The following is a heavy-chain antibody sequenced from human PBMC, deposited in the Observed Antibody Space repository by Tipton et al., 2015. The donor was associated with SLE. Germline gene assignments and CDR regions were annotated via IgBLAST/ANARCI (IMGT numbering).Heavy chain of an antibody. CDR2: INHSGST. J-gene: IGHJ3*02. CDR3: ASGILTGNAAFDT. Sequence: LRLSCAASGFTFSSNTMNWVRQAPGKGLEWVGEINHSGSTNYKPSLKSRVTISVDTSKNQFSLKLSSVTAADTAIYYCASGILTGNAAFDTWGPGTMVTVSS. V-gene: IGHV4-34*01. D-gene: IGHD3-9*01. CDR1: GFTFSSNT.